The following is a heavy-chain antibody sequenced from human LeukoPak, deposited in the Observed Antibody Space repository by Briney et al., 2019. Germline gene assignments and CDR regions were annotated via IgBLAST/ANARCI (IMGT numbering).Heavy chain of an antibody. Sequence: GGSLRLSCAASGFTFSNYWMHWVRQTPGKGPVWVSRIKSDGSSTRFADSVQGRFTISRDNGKNTLYLQMNSLRAEDTAVYYCARDLDTAMALIDYWGQGTLVTVSS. V-gene: IGHV3-74*01. D-gene: IGHD5-18*01. CDR2: IKSDGSST. J-gene: IGHJ4*02. CDR1: GFTFSNYW. CDR3: ARDLDTAMALIDY.